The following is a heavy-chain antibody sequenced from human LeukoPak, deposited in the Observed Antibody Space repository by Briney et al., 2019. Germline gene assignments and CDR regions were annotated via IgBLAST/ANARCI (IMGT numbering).Heavy chain of an antibody. CDR3: ARAEQWLVRPLDY. J-gene: IGHJ4*02. D-gene: IGHD6-19*01. CDR1: GGSLSGYY. CDR2: INHSGST. V-gene: IGHV4-34*01. Sequence: PSETLSLTCAVYGGSLSGYYWSWIRQPPGKGLEWIGEINHSGSTNYNPSLKSRVTISVDTSKNQFSLKLSSVTAADTAVYYCARAEQWLVRPLDYWGQGTLVTVSS.